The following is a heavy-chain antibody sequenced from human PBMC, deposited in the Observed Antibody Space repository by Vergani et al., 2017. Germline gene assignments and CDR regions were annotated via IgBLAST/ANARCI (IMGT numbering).Heavy chain of an antibody. Sequence: QVQLVQSGAEVKKPGASVKVSCKASGYTFTNYNINWVRLATGQGLEWMGWMNPNSGNSGYAQKFQGRLTITRNTSISTAYMELSSLRSEDTAVYYCARGRGDTAMVMDYWGQGTLVTVSS. CDR1: GYTFTNYN. J-gene: IGHJ4*02. CDR3: ARGRGDTAMVMDY. CDR2: MNPNSGNS. V-gene: IGHV1-8*03. D-gene: IGHD5-18*01.